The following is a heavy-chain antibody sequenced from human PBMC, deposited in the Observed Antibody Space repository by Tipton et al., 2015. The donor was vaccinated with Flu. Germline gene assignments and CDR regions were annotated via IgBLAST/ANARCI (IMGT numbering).Heavy chain of an antibody. J-gene: IGHJ3*02. CDR3: ATNYGSDAFDI. V-gene: IGHV4-38-2*01. CDR2: IYHSGST. CDR1: GYSISSGYY. Sequence: LRLSCAVSGYSISSGYYWGWIRQPPGKGLEWIGSIYHSGSTYYNPPLKSRVTISVDTSKNQLSLKLSSVTAADTAVYYCATNYGSDAFDIWGQGTMVTVSS. D-gene: IGHD3-10*01.